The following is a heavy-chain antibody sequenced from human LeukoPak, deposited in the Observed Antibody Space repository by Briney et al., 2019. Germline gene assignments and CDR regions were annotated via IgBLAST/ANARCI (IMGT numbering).Heavy chain of an antibody. V-gene: IGHV1-2*02. Sequence: ASVKVSCKASGYTFTSYGISWVRQAPGQGLEWMGWINPNSGGTNYAQKFQGRVTMTRDTSISTAYMELSRLRSDDTAVYYCARGYYYGSGSYYLDAFDIWGQGTMVTVSS. D-gene: IGHD3-10*01. J-gene: IGHJ3*02. CDR2: INPNSGGT. CDR1: GYTFTSYG. CDR3: ARGYYYGSGSYYLDAFDI.